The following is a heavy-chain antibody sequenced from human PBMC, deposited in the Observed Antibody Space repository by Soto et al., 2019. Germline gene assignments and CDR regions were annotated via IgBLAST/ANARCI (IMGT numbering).Heavy chain of an antibody. CDR2: IGGGGSST. V-gene: IGHV3-23*01. J-gene: IGHJ4*02. Sequence: EVQLLDSGGGLVQPGGSLRLSCAASGFTFSTYVMSWVRQAPGKGPEWVSTIGGGGSSTYYADSVKGRFTISRDNSKNTLYLHMNSLRPEDTAVYYCAKEGALGLYYFDYWGQGTLVTVSS. D-gene: IGHD3-10*01. CDR3: AKEGALGLYYFDY. CDR1: GFTFSTYV.